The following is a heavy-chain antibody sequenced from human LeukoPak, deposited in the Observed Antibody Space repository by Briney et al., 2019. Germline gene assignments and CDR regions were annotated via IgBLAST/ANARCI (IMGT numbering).Heavy chain of an antibody. CDR3: AKDLYSSGWYLGVHALDI. CDR1: GFAFNSYW. CDR2: ISWNSGSI. V-gene: IGHV3-9*01. Sequence: GGSLRLSCAASGFAFNSYWMSWVRQAPGKGLEWVSGISWNSGSIGYADSVKGRFTISRDNAKNSLHLQMNSLRAEDTALYYCAKDLYSSGWYLGVHALDIWGQGTMVTVPS. D-gene: IGHD6-19*01. J-gene: IGHJ3*02.